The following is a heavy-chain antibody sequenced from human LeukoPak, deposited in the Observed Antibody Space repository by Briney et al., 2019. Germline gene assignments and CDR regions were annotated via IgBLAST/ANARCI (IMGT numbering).Heavy chain of an antibody. V-gene: IGHV3-7*01. CDR1: GFTFSSYS. CDR2: IKQDGSEK. Sequence: GGSLRLSCAASGFTFSSYSMNWVRQAPGKGLEWVANIKQDGSEKYYVDSVKGRFTISRDNAKNSLYLQMNSLRAEDTAVYYCARDFGMATITVDYWGQGTLVTVSS. J-gene: IGHJ4*02. D-gene: IGHD5-24*01. CDR3: ARDFGMATITVDY.